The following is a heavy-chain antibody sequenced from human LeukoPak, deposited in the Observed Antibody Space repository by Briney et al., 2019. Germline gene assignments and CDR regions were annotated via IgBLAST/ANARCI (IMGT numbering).Heavy chain of an antibody. CDR1: GGSIRSYY. J-gene: IGHJ5*02. D-gene: IGHD2-8*02. Sequence: TSETLSLTCTVSGGSIRSYYWSWIRQPPGKGLEWIGYISDSGSTNYNPSLKSRVTMSVDTSKIQFSLKLSSVTAADTAVYYCARITYFHETGGYVNHWGQGTLVTVSS. V-gene: IGHV4-59*01. CDR2: ISDSGST. CDR3: ARITYFHETGGYVNH.